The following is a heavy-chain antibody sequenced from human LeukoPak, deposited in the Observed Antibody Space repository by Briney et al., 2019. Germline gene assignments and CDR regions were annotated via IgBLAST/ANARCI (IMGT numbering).Heavy chain of an antibody. V-gene: IGHV1-24*01. CDR3: ATDPIFGIAVAGTATDY. Sequence: ASVKVSCKVSGYTLTELSMHWVRQAPGKGLEWMGGFDPEDGETIYAQKFQGRVTMTEDTSTDTAYTELSSLRSEDTAVYYCATDPIFGIAVAGTATDYWGQGTLVTVSS. CDR1: GYTLTELS. CDR2: FDPEDGET. J-gene: IGHJ4*02. D-gene: IGHD6-19*01.